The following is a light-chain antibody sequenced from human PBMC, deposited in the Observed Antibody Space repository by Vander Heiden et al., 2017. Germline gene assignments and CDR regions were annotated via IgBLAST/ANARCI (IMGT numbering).Light chain of an antibody. Sequence: DIQMTQSPSTLSASVGDRVTITCRASQSITTWLAWYQQKPGKAPKLLIYDASNLQSGVPSRFSGSGSGTDFSLTISSLQPDDVATYYCQQYSSDSPTFGQGTKVEI. CDR2: DAS. CDR1: QSITTW. V-gene: IGKV1-5*01. CDR3: QQYSSDSPT. J-gene: IGKJ1*01.